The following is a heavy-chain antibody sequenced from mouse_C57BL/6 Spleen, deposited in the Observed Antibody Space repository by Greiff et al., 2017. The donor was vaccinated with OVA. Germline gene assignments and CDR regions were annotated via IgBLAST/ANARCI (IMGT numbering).Heavy chain of an antibody. CDR3: ARLNYENAMDY. CDR2: ISNGGGST. D-gene: IGHD2-4*01. CDR1: GFTFSDYY. Sequence: DVKLVESGGGLVQPGGSLKLSCAASGFTFSDYYMYWVRQTPEKRLEWVAYISNGGGSTYYPDTVKGRFTISRDNAKNTLYLQMSRLKSEDTAMYYCARLNYENAMDYWGQGTSVTVSS. J-gene: IGHJ4*01. V-gene: IGHV5-12*01.